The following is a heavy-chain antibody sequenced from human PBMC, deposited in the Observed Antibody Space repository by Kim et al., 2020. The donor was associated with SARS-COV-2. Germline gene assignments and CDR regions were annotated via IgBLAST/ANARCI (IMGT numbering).Heavy chain of an antibody. Sequence: GGSLRLSCAASGFTFSSYAMSWVRQAPGKGLEWVSAISGSGGSTYYADSVKGRFTISRDNSKNTLYLQMNSLRAEDTAVYYCAKGPFQFYDYGDYYFDYWGQGTLVTVSS. J-gene: IGHJ4*02. CDR3: AKGPFQFYDYGDYYFDY. CDR1: GFTFSSYA. CDR2: ISGSGGST. D-gene: IGHD4-17*01. V-gene: IGHV3-23*01.